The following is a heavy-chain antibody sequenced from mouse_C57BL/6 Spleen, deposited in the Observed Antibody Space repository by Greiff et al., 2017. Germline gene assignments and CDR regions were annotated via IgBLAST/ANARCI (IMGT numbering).Heavy chain of an antibody. V-gene: IGHV1-5*01. J-gene: IGHJ2*01. D-gene: IGHD1-1*01. CDR1: GYTFTSYW. Sequence: EVQLQQSGTVLARPGASVKMSCKTSGYTFTSYWMHWVKQRPGQGLEWIGAIYPGNSDTSYNQKFKGKAKLTAVTSASTAYMELSSLTNEDSAVXYCTRGSSVVATKDWGQGTTLTVSS. CDR2: IYPGNSDT. CDR3: TRGSSVVATKD.